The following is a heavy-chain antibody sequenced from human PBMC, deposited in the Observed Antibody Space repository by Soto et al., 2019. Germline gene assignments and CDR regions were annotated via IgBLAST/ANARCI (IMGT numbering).Heavy chain of an antibody. D-gene: IGHD1-1*01. V-gene: IGHV4-39*01. J-gene: IGHJ5*02. CDR2: GYYSGST. CDR3: ARQKVSVLADNWFDP. CDR1: GDSINSKSYY. Sequence: QLQMQESGPGLVKPSETLSLSCTVSGDSINSKSYYWGWIRQAPGKGPEWIGSGYYSGSTYYNPSLKSRVSISVDTSRNQISLSLRSVSAADTAVYYCARQKVSVLADNWFDPWGPGVLVTVSA.